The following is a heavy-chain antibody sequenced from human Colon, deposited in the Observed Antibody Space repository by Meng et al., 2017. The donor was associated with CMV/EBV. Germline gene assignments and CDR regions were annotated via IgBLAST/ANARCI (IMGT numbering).Heavy chain of an antibody. CDR3: TKDHVRAGYFDS. CDR1: GFTFSTYA. Sequence: GGSLRLSCEASGFTFSTYAMHWVRQAPGKELEWVAVIWSDGTTKYYVDSVQGRFTISRDNSNNTLYLQMSSLRAEDTAVYFCTKDHVRAGYFDSWGQGTLVTVSS. D-gene: IGHD3-10*02. J-gene: IGHJ4*02. CDR2: IWSDGTTK. V-gene: IGHV3-33*03.